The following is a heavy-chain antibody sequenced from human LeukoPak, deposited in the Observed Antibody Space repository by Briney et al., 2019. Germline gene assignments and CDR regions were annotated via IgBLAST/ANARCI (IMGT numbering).Heavy chain of an antibody. CDR1: GGAVRSFY. CDR3: ARHRFASAVILDY. J-gene: IGHJ4*02. CDR2: FYYSGST. Sequence: SETLSLTCSVSGGAVRSFYWSWIRQPPGKGLEWIAYFYYSGSTKYNPSLKSRVTMSGDTSKNQLSLKLRSVTAADTAVYYCARHRFASAVILDYWGQGDLVTVSS. D-gene: IGHD2-21*02. V-gene: IGHV4-59*08.